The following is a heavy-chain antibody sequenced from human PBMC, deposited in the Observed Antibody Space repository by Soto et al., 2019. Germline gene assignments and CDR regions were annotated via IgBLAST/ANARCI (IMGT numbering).Heavy chain of an antibody. J-gene: IGHJ4*02. D-gene: IGHD3-10*01. Sequence: PSETLSLTCTVSGGSISSGGYYWSWIRQHPGKGLEWIGYIYYSGSTYYNPSLKSRVTISVDTSKNQFSLKLSSVTAADTAVYYCARVRGLLWFGELLLPTYFDYWGQGTLVTVSS. CDR3: ARVRGLLWFGELLLPTYFDY. V-gene: IGHV4-31*03. CDR1: GGSISSGGYY. CDR2: IYYSGST.